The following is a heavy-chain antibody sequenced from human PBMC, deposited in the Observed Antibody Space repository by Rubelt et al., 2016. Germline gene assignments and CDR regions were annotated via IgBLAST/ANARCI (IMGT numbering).Heavy chain of an antibody. Sequence: QLQLQESGPGLVKPSETLSLTCTVSGGSISSTSYYWGWIRQPPGKGMEWIGSIYYNGYAYYNPSLMSRVTIYFEPSKNQFSLKVSSVTAADTAVYYCAMGSTIFGSDLHWFDPWGQGTLVTVSS. V-gene: IGHV4-39*07. CDR2: IYYNGYA. D-gene: IGHD3-3*01. J-gene: IGHJ5*02. CDR3: AMGSTIFGSDLHWFDP. CDR1: GGSISSTSYY.